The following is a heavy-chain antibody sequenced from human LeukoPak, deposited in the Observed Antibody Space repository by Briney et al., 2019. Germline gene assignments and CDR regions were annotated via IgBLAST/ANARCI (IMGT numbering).Heavy chain of an antibody. CDR3: ARQTPTYFDY. Sequence: SETLSLTCAVSGYSISSGYYWGWIRQPPGKGLEWIGSIYHSGSTYYNPSLKSRVTISVDTSKNQFSLKLSSVTAADTAVYYCARQTPTYFDYWGQGTLATVSS. CDR1: GYSISSGYY. V-gene: IGHV4-38-2*01. J-gene: IGHJ4*02. CDR2: IYHSGST. D-gene: IGHD4-17*01.